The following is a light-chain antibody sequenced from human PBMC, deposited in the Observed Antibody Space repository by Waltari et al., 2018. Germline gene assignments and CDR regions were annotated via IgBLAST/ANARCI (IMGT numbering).Light chain of an antibody. Sequence: DIVMTQSPDSLAVSLGERATINFKSSASVLYSSNNKNYLAWYQQKPGQPPKLLIYWASTRESGVPDRFSGSGSGTDFTLTISSLQAEDVAVYYCQQYYSTPPWTFGQGTKVEIK. V-gene: IGKV4-1*01. CDR2: WAS. CDR1: ASVLYSSNNKNY. CDR3: QQYYSTPPWT. J-gene: IGKJ1*01.